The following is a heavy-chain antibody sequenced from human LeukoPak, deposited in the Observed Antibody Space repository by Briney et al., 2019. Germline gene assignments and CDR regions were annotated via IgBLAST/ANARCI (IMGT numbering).Heavy chain of an antibody. J-gene: IGHJ5*02. CDR1: GGSISSGGYS. D-gene: IGHD3-10*01. V-gene: IGHV4-30-2*02. CDR2: IYYSGST. CDR3: ARIKGSLWFGEGTNWFDP. Sequence: PSETLSLTCAVSGGSISSGGYSWSWIRQPPGKGLEWIGYIYYSGSTYYNPSLKSRVTISVDTSKNQFSLKLSSVTAADTAVYYCARIKGSLWFGEGTNWFDPWGQGTLVTVSS.